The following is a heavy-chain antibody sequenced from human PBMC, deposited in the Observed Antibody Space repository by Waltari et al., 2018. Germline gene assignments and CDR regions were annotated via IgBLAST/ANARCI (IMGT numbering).Heavy chain of an antibody. CDR3: AKYRISTSYYYYYLMDV. CDR2: ISSTSSYI. D-gene: IGHD3-16*01. CDR1: GLPFNTYT. J-gene: IGHJ6*02. Sequence: EVQLVESGGGLVKPGGSLRLSCEASGLPFNTYTMNWVRHAPGKGLELVSSISSTSSYIYYADSVKGRFTIFRDNAKNSLYLQMNSLRGEDTAVYYCAKYRISTSYYYYYLMDVWGQGTTVTVSS. V-gene: IGHV3-21*01.